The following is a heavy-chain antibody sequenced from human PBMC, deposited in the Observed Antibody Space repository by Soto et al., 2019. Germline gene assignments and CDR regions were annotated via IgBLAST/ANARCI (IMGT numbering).Heavy chain of an antibody. Sequence: SETLSLTCAVYGGSFSGYYWSWIRQPPGKGLEWIGEINHSGSTNYNPSLKSRVTISVDTSKNQFSLKLSSVTAADTAVYYCARGEVVVITYSDAFDIWGQGTMVTVSS. CDR1: GGSFSGYY. CDR2: INHSGST. J-gene: IGHJ3*02. D-gene: IGHD3-22*01. V-gene: IGHV4-34*01. CDR3: ARGEVVVITYSDAFDI.